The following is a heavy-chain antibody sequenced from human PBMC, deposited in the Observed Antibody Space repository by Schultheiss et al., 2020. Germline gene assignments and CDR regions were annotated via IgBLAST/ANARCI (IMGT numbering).Heavy chain of an antibody. J-gene: IGHJ4*02. V-gene: IGHV4-59*01. CDR3: ARGYRWLL. CDR1: GGSINSYY. D-gene: IGHD5-24*01. Sequence: GSLRLSCTVSGGSINSYYWSWIREPPGKGLEWIGHIYNSGSTNYNPSLKSRVIISVDTPKNQFSLKLRSVTAADTAVYYCARGYRWLLWGQGTLVTVSS. CDR2: IYNSGST.